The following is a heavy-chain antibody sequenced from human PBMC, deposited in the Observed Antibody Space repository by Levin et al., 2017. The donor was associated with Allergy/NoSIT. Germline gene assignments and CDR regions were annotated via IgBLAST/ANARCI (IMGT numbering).Heavy chain of an antibody. CDR3: ARDPSVRAAAGTGLFDY. J-gene: IGHJ4*02. CDR2: ISSSSSYI. CDR1: GFTFSSYS. D-gene: IGHD6-13*01. V-gene: IGHV3-21*01. Sequence: GESLKISCAASGFTFSSYSMNWVRQAPGKGLEWVSSISSSSSYIYYADSVKGRFTISRDNAKNSLYLQMNSLRAEDTAVYYCARDPSVRAAAGTGLFDYWGQGTLVTVSS.